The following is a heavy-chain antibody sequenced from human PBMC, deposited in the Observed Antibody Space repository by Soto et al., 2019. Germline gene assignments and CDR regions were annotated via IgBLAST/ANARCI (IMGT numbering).Heavy chain of an antibody. CDR2: MNPNNGNA. Sequence: ASGNVSCNPSVFTLLAGAFICVRPSSEQGLEWMGWMNPNNGNAGFAQKFRGRINMTRKTSISTAYLELSSLRSDDSAVYFCARRKERSGPYYLDLWGQGNQVAGSS. D-gene: IGHD6-25*01. J-gene: IGHJ4*02. CDR1: VFTLLAGA. CDR3: ARRKERSGPYYLDL. V-gene: IGHV1-8*02.